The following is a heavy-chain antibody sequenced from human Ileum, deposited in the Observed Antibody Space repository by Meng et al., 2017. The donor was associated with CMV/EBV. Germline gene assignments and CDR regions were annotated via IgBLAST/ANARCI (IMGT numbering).Heavy chain of an antibody. J-gene: IGHJ5*01. CDR1: GLLFADFT. D-gene: IGHD6-25*01. Sequence: SLSLSTSGLLFADFTIHCVRQAPRNGLECFSLIREGDTRYADSVSGRFTVSSHNSKSSLYLAMNSLSTDDTAIYYCAKEGGTLWFDSWGQGTLVTVSS. CDR3: AKEGGTLWFDS. V-gene: IGHV3-43*01. CDR2: IREGDT.